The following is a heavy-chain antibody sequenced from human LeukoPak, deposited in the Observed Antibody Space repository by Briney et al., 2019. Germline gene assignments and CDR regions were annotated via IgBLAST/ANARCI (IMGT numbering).Heavy chain of an antibody. CDR1: GFTFSSYW. CDR2: IKEDGTEK. Sequence: GGSLRLSCAASGFTFSSYWMSWVRQAPGKGLEWVAHIKEDGTEKYYVDSVKGRFTISRDNGKNSLYLQMNSLRAEDTAVYYCTRLRKDYFDYWGQGTLVTVSS. J-gene: IGHJ4*02. V-gene: IGHV3-7*05. CDR3: TRLRKDYFDY.